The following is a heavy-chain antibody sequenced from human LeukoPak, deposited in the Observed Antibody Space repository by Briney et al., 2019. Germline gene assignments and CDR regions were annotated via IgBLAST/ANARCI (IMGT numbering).Heavy chain of an antibody. J-gene: IGHJ4*02. Sequence: GGSLRLSCAASGFTVSSNYMSWVRQAPGKGLEWVGRIYSKTNGGTTEYAAPVKGRFTISRDDSKSTLYLQMNSLETEDTALYYCTRGSITYDSSDFDQWGQGTLVTVSS. CDR1: GFTVSSNY. D-gene: IGHD3-22*01. CDR2: IYSKTNGGTT. V-gene: IGHV3-15*01. CDR3: TRGSITYDSSDFDQ.